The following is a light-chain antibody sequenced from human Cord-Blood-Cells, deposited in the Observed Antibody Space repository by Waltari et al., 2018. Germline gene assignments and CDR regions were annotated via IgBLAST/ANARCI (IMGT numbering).Light chain of an antibody. Sequence: EIVLTQSPGTLSLSPGERATLSCSASQSVSSSYLAWYRQKPGQGPRLLIYGASSRATGIPDRFSGSGSVTDFTLTISRLEPEDFAVYYCQQYGSSPMYTFGQGTKLEIK. CDR1: QSVSSSY. CDR2: GAS. J-gene: IGKJ2*01. CDR3: QQYGSSPMYT. V-gene: IGKV3-20*01.